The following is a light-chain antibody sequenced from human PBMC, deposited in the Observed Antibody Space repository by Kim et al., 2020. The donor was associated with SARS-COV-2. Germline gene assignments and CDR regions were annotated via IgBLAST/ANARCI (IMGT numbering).Light chain of an antibody. J-gene: IGLJ1*01. CDR2: GDL. CDR3: CSYAGASEYV. V-gene: IGLV2-23*01. Sequence: GQWSSGNTAGASGDRESCIHGAWYEQRPGRAPALVVYGDLNRPSGVSNRFAGAKSRSAASLTISVRQAEEEADYYCCSYAGASEYVFGTETKITVL. CDR1: SGDRESCIH.